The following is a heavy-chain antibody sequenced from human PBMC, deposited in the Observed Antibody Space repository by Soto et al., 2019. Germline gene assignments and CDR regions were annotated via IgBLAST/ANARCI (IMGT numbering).Heavy chain of an antibody. CDR2: IYHSGST. D-gene: IGHD5-12*01. CDR1: GGSISSGGYS. CDR3: VRGDHPWWEWLQSS. Sequence: QLQLQESGSGLVKPSQTLSLTCAVSGGSISSGGYSWSWIRQPPGKGLEWIGYIYHSGSTYYNPSLMSRVTISVDRSKNQFSLKLSSVTAADTAVYYCVRGDHPWWEWLQSSWGQGTLVTVSS. V-gene: IGHV4-30-2*01. J-gene: IGHJ5*02.